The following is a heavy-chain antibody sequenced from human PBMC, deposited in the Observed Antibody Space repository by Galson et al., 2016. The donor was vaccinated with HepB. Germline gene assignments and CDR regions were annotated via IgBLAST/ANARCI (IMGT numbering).Heavy chain of an antibody. J-gene: IGHJ6*02. V-gene: IGHV3-7*01. Sequence: SLRLSCAASGFTFSSHWMSWARQAPGKGLEWVANIKQHGSEKYYVDSVKGRFIISRDNTKNSLFLQMNSLRAEDTAVYYCTRHRNTNSGVVIFATPPPYYYSGLDVWGQGTTVTVSS. CDR3: TRHRNTNSGVVIFATPPPYYYSGLDV. D-gene: IGHD3-3*01. CDR1: GFTFSSHW. CDR2: IKQHGSEK.